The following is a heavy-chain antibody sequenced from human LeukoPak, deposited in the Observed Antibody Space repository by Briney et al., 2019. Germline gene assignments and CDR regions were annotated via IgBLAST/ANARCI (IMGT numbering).Heavy chain of an antibody. CDR3: ATGDSSTWPDAFDI. Sequence: GGSLRLSCVASGFTFSNYAMHWVRQAPGKGLEWMAVISYDGTKKYYADSVKGRFTISRDYSKKTLYLQMNSLRGEDTALYYCATGDSSTWPDAFDIWGQGTMVTVCS. V-gene: IGHV3-30-3*01. D-gene: IGHD6-13*01. CDR2: ISYDGTKK. CDR1: GFTFSNYA. J-gene: IGHJ3*02.